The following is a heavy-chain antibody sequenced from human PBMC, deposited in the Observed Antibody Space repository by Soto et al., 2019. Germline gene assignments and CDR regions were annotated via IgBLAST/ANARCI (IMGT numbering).Heavy chain of an antibody. D-gene: IGHD3-9*01. V-gene: IGHV5-51*01. CDR3: ARHGVLRYFDWSS. J-gene: IGHJ5*02. Sequence: GESLKISCKGSGHSFTSYWIGWVRQMPGKGLEWMGIIYPGDSDTRYSPSFQGQVTISADKSISTAYLQWSGLKASDTAMYYCARHGVLRYFDWSSWGQGTLVTVSS. CDR2: IYPGDSDT. CDR1: GHSFTSYW.